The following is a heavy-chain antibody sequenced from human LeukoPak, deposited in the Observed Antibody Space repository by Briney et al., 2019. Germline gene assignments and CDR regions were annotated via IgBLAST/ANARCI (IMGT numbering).Heavy chain of an antibody. CDR1: GYPINSAYY. Sequence: SETLSLTCAVSGYPINSAYYWVWVRQPPGKGLEWIGSLYHPDSTYYNPSLESRVTMSVDTSRNQFSPKLSFVTAADTAVYYCARQYDSYFYYYLDLWGTGTTVTVSS. CDR2: LYHPDST. V-gene: IGHV4-38-2*01. J-gene: IGHJ6*03. CDR3: ARQYDSYFYYYLDL. D-gene: IGHD2-2*01.